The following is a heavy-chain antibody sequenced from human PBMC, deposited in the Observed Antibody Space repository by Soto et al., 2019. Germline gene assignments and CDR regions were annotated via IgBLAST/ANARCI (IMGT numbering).Heavy chain of an antibody. J-gene: IGHJ4*02. CDR2: IYWNDDK. Sequence: QITLKESGPTLVKPTQTLTLTCTFSGFSLSTSGVGVGWIRQPPGKALEGLALIYWNDDKRYSPSLKSRLTITKDTSKNQVVLTMTNMDPVDTATYYCAHKEKRSYYRQLIFDYWGQGTLVTVSS. D-gene: IGHD1-26*01. CDR3: AHKEKRSYYRQLIFDY. CDR1: GFSLSTSGVG. V-gene: IGHV2-5*01.